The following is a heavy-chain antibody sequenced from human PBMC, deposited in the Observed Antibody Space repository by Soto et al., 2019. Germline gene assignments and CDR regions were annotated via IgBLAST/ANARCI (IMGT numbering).Heavy chain of an antibody. J-gene: IGHJ6*02. Sequence: VASVKVSCKASGGTFSSYAVNWVRQAPGQGLEWMGGIIPIFGTANYARKFQGRVTITADESTSTAYMELSSLRSEDTAVYYCARGATRESYYDMDVWGQGTTVTVSS. V-gene: IGHV1-69*13. CDR3: ARGATRESYYDMDV. CDR2: IIPIFGTA. CDR1: GGTFSSYA.